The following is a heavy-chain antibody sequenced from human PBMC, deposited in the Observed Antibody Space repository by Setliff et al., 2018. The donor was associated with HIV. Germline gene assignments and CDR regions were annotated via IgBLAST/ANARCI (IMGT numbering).Heavy chain of an antibody. Sequence: SETLSLTCAVSGYSISTDYYWSWIRQPPGKGLEWIGYISYTGTTKYNPSLKSRVTISVDTSKNQFSVRLSSVSAADTAVYFCARHVARFDYDTGGYYVSHFDYWGQGTQVTVSS. V-gene: IGHV4-61*01. J-gene: IGHJ4*02. D-gene: IGHD3-22*01. CDR1: GYSISTDYY. CDR3: ARHVARFDYDTGGYYVSHFDY. CDR2: ISYTGTT.